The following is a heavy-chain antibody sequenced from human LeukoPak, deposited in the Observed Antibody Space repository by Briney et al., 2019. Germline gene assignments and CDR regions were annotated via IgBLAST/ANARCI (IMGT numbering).Heavy chain of an antibody. CDR3: ASLYDSSGYYSGG. CDR2: ISSSSYI. CDR1: GFTFSSYS. J-gene: IGHJ4*02. V-gene: IGHV3-21*01. D-gene: IGHD3-22*01. Sequence: GGSLRLSCAASGFTFSSYSMNWVRQAPGKGLEWVSSISSSSYIYYADSVKGRFTISRDNAKNSLYLQMNSLRAEDTAVYYCASLYDSSGYYSGGWGQGTLVTVSS.